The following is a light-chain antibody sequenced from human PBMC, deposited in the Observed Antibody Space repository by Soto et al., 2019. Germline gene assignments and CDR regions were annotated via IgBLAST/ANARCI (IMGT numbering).Light chain of an antibody. Sequence: DIQMTQSPSTLYGYVGDRVTITCRASQTISSWLAWYQQKPGKAPKLLIYKASTLKSGVPSRFSGSGSGTEFTLTISSLQPDDFATYYCQHYNSYSEAFGQGTKVDI. CDR2: KAS. V-gene: IGKV1-5*03. J-gene: IGKJ1*01. CDR1: QTISSW. CDR3: QHYNSYSEA.